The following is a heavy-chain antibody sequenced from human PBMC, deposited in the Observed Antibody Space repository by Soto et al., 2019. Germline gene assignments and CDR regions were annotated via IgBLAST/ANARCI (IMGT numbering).Heavy chain of an antibody. Sequence: ASVKVSCKASGYTFTSYDINWVRQATGQGLEWMGWMNHNRGNTGYAQKVQGGVTLTRNTSISKAYMELSILRSEDTAVYFCARAHEPRISGSIRFRAFDIWGQGTMVTVSS. CDR2: MNHNRGNT. D-gene: IGHD3-10*01. CDR3: ARAHEPRISGSIRFRAFDI. J-gene: IGHJ3*02. V-gene: IGHV1-8*01. CDR1: GYTFTSYD.